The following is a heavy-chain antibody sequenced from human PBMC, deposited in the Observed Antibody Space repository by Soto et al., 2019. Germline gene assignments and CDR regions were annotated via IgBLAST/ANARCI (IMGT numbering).Heavy chain of an antibody. V-gene: IGHV4-4*02. Sequence: QMQLQESGPGLVKPSETLSLTCTVSGFSIAHGQWWCWVRPSPGKGLGWIVVFFRSGDTNNNPSLKSRVTTSTDASNNQLSLMLASVTAADTTVYYCWTDRVVVGYRLAPWGQGTLVIVSS. CDR1: GFSIAHGQW. D-gene: IGHD5-12*01. CDR2: FFRSGDT. J-gene: IGHJ5*02. CDR3: WTDRVVVGYRLAP.